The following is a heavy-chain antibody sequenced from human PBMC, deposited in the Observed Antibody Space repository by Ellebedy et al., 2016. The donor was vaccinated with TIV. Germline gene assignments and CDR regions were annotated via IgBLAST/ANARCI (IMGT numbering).Heavy chain of an antibody. D-gene: IGHD1-1*01. CDR1: GDSVSSNSAA. CDR2: TYYRSKWYN. J-gene: IGHJ5*02. Sequence: SQTLSLTCAISGDSVSSNSAAWNWIRQSPSRGLEWLGRTYYRSKWYNDYAVSVKSRITINPDTSKNQFSLQLNSVTPEDTAVYYCARDLGTTGTTGGGNWFDPWGQGTLVTVSS. V-gene: IGHV6-1*01. CDR3: ARDLGTTGTTGGGNWFDP.